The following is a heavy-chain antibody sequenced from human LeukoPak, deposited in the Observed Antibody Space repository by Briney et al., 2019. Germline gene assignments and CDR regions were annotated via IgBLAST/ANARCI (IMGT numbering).Heavy chain of an antibody. CDR3: ARDGRNVLRYFDWFNYYYMDV. J-gene: IGHJ6*03. CDR1: GYTFTSYA. D-gene: IGHD3-9*01. V-gene: IGHV1-3*01. Sequence: ASVKVSCKASGYTFTSYAMHWVRQAPGQRLEWMGWINAGNGNTKYSQEFQGRVTMTRDTSISTAYMELSRLRSDDTAVYYCARDGRNVLRYFDWFNYYYMDVWGKGTTVTISS. CDR2: INAGNGNT.